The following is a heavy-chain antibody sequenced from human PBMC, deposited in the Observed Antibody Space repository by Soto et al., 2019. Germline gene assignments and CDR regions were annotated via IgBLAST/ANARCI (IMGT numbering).Heavy chain of an antibody. V-gene: IGHV3-21*01. CDR3: ASGVIVALDDAFDI. Sequence: EVQLVESGGGLVKPGGSLRLSCAASGFTFSSYSMNWVRQAPGKGLEWVSSISSSSSYIYYAASVKGRFTISRDNAKNSLYLQMNSLRAEDTAVYYCASGVIVALDDAFDIWGQGTMVTVSS. J-gene: IGHJ3*02. CDR1: GFTFSSYS. CDR2: ISSSSSYI. D-gene: IGHD5-12*01.